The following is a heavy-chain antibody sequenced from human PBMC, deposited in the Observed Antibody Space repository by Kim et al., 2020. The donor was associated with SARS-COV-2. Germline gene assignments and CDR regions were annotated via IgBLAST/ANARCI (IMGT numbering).Heavy chain of an antibody. V-gene: IGHV3-23*01. CDR2: ISGSGGST. D-gene: IGHD3-10*02. J-gene: IGHJ6*02. CDR3: AKYDRGVPRAGMDV. Sequence: GGSLRLSCAASGFTFSSYAMSWVRQAPGKGLEWVSAISGSGGSTYYADSVKGRFTISRDNSKNTLYLQMNSLRAEDTAVYYCAKYDRGVPRAGMDVWGPGTTVTVSS. CDR1: GFTFSSYA.